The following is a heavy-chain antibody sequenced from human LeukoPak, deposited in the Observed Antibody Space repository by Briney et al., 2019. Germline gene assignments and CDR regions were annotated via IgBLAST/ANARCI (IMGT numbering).Heavy chain of an antibody. Sequence: GGSLRLSCVTSGFSFSRYWMSWVRQAPGKGLEWVANMNQDGSDKYYVDSVKGRFTISRDNAKNSLYLQMNGLRDEDTAVYYCARDGKAVAVAFDIWGQGTMVTVSS. D-gene: IGHD6-19*01. V-gene: IGHV3-7*01. J-gene: IGHJ3*02. CDR2: MNQDGSDK. CDR3: ARDGKAVAVAFDI. CDR1: GFSFSRYW.